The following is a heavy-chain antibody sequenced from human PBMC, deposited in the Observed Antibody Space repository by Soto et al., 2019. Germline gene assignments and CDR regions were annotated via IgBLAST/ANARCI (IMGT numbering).Heavy chain of an antibody. CDR2: IYHSGST. D-gene: IGHD6-19*01. Sequence: QVQLQESGPGLVKPSGTLSLTCAVSSGSISSSNWWSWVRQPPGKGLEWIGEIYHSGSTNYNPSLKSRVTISVDKSKSQFSLKLSSVTAADTAVYYCARDRDSGWDHDAFDIWGKGTMVTVSS. V-gene: IGHV4-4*02. J-gene: IGHJ3*02. CDR1: SGSISSSNW. CDR3: ARDRDSGWDHDAFDI.